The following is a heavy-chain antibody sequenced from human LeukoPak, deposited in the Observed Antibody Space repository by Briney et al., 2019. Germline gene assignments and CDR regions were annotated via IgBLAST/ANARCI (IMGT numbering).Heavy chain of an antibody. J-gene: IGHJ4*02. CDR1: GFTFSSYE. CDR3: AKAEFTSSGYYFAY. Sequence: GGSLRLSCAASGFTFSSYEMNWVRQAPGKGLEWVSYISSSGSTIYYADSVKGRFTISRDNSKNTLYLQMNSLRAEDTAVYYCAKAEFTSSGYYFAYWGQGTLVTVSP. CDR2: ISSSGSTI. V-gene: IGHV3-48*03. D-gene: IGHD3-22*01.